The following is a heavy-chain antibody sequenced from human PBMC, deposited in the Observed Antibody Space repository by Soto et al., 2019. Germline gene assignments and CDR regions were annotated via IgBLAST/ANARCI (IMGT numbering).Heavy chain of an antibody. V-gene: IGHV3-74*03. CDR3: LRALDYDFWSGRQALTLDYGMDV. CDR1: GFTFSSYW. D-gene: IGHD3-3*01. J-gene: IGHJ6*02. CDR2: INSDGSIT. Sequence: GGSLRLSCAASGFTFSSYWMHWVRQVPGKGLVWVSRINSDGSITTYAASVKGRFTISRDNAKNTLHLQMKSLRVEDTAVYYCLRALDYDFWSGRQALTLDYGMDVCGQRTTFTVCS.